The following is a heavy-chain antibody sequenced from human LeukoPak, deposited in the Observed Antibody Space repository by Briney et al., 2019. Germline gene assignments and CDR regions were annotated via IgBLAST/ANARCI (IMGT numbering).Heavy chain of an antibody. J-gene: IGHJ4*02. D-gene: IGHD4-23*01. CDR2: IKPDGSEK. V-gene: IGHV3-7*01. CDR3: ASVDGGY. CDR1: GLSFSDFW. Sequence: GGSLRLSCAASGLSFSDFWMSWVRQAPGKGLEWVAKIKPDGSEKYYVDSMKGRFTISRDNAKNSLYLQMNSLRVDDTAVYYCASVDGGYWGQGTLVTVSS.